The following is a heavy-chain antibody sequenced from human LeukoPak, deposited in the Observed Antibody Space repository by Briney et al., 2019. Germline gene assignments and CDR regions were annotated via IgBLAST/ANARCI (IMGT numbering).Heavy chain of an antibody. Sequence: PSETLSLTCAVYGGSFSGYYWSWIRQPPGKGLEWIGEINHSGSTNYNPSLKSRVTISVDTSKNQFSLKLSSVTAAGTAVYYCARVGGCSGGSCYSGLEYDYWGQGTLVTVSS. D-gene: IGHD2-15*01. CDR1: GGSFSGYY. J-gene: IGHJ4*02. CDR2: INHSGST. CDR3: ARVGGCSGGSCYSGLEYDY. V-gene: IGHV4-34*01.